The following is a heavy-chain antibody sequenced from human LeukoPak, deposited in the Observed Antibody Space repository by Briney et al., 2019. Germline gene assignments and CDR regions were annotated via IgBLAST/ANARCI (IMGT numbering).Heavy chain of an antibody. V-gene: IGHV5-51*01. Sequence: GESLQISCKGSGNSFTNYWIGWGRQLPGKGLEWMGIIYPGDSDMRYSPSFQGQVIISVDKSISTAYLQWSSLKDSDTAMYYCARQRDGYFDYWGQGTLVTVSS. CDR1: GNSFTNYW. J-gene: IGHJ4*02. CDR3: ARQRDGYFDY. CDR2: IYPGDSDM. D-gene: IGHD5-24*01.